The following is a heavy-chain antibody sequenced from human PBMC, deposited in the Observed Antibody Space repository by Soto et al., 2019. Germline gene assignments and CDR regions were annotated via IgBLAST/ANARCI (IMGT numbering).Heavy chain of an antibody. CDR3: ARDLWGYCGTDCYPLDV. V-gene: IGHV4-59*01. Sequence: SETLSLTCTVSGDSISDNYWSWIRQPPGKTLEWIGYMYNTGSTIYNPSLKSRVTISVDTSKNQFSLKLNSVTAADTAVYYCARDLWGYCGTDCYPLDVWGQGTTVTVSS. CDR1: GDSISDNY. D-gene: IGHD2-21*02. CDR2: MYNTGST. J-gene: IGHJ6*02.